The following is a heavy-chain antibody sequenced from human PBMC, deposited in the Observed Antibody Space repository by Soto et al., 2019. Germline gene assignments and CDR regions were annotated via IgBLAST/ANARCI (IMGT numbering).Heavy chain of an antibody. V-gene: IGHV1-3*01. CDR2: INAGNGNT. CDR3: ARVDKWFGDRDPPSFDY. CDR1: GYTFTSYA. J-gene: IGHJ4*02. Sequence: ASVKVSCKASGYTFTSYAMHWVRQAPGQRLEWMGWINAGNGNTKYSQKFQGRVTITRDTSASTAYMELSSLRSEDTAVYYCARVDKWFGDRDPPSFDYWGQGTLVTVSS. D-gene: IGHD3-10*01.